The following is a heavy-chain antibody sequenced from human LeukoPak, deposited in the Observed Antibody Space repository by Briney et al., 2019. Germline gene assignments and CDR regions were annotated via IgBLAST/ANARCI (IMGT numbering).Heavy chain of an antibody. CDR2: ISSSSSYI. J-gene: IGHJ4*02. CDR3: ARDQNFGVVIPLDY. V-gene: IGHV3-21*01. CDR1: GFTFSSYS. D-gene: IGHD3-3*01. Sequence: PGGSLRLSCAASGFTFSSYSMNWVRQAPGKGLEWVSSISSSSSYIYYADSVKGRFTISRDNAKNSLYLQMNSLRAEDTAVYYCARDQNFGVVIPLDYWGQGTLVTVSS.